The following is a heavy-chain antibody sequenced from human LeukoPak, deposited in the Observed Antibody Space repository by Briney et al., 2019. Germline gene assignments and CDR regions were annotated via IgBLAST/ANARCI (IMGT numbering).Heavy chain of an antibody. CDR2: IYNSGSA. D-gene: IGHD6-13*01. CDR3: ARHCASWSFDA. CDR1: GGSISSYY. J-gene: IGHJ4*02. V-gene: IGHV4-59*08. Sequence: PSETLSLTCIVSGGSISSYYWSWIRQPPGKGLEWIAYIYNSGSAKYNPSLKSRVTVSIDTSKNQFSLNLSSVTAADTAVYYCARHCASWSFDAWGQGTLVTVSS.